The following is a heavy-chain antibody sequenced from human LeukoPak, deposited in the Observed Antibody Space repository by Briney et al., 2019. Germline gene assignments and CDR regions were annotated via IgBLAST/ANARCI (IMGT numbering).Heavy chain of an antibody. V-gene: IGHV4-4*07. Sequence: SETLSLTCTVSGGSISSYYWSWIRQPAGKGLEWIGRIYTSGSTNYNPSLKSRVTMSVDTSKNQFSLKLNSVTAADTAVYYCARSGTMVRGVMPIDYWGQGTLVTVSS. J-gene: IGHJ4*02. CDR2: IYTSGST. CDR3: ARSGTMVRGVMPIDY. D-gene: IGHD3-10*01. CDR1: GGSISSYY.